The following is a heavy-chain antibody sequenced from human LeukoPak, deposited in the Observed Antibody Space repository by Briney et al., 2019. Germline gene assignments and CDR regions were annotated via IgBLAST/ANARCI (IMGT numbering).Heavy chain of an antibody. CDR3: ARDGLGFSDSSGNDAFDI. V-gene: IGHV1-2*02. Sequence: ASVKVSCKASGYTFTGYYMHWVRQAPGQGLEWMGWINPNSGGTNYAQKFQGRVTMTRDTSISTAYMELSRLRSDDTAVYYCARDGLGFSDSSGNDAFDIWGQGTMVTVSS. J-gene: IGHJ3*02. CDR2: INPNSGGT. D-gene: IGHD3-22*01. CDR1: GYTFTGYY.